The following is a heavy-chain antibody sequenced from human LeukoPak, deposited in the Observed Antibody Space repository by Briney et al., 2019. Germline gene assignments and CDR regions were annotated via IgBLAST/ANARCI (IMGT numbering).Heavy chain of an antibody. CDR1: GYSFTSYW. CDR2: IYPGDSDT. V-gene: IGHV5-51*01. CDR3: ARTYSSSHYYFDY. J-gene: IGHJ4*02. Sequence: GESLKISCKGSGYSFTSYWIGWVRQMPGKGLEWMGSIYPGDSDTRYSPSFQGQVTISADKSISTAYLQWSSLKASDTAMYYCARTYSSSHYYFDYWGQGTLVTVSS. D-gene: IGHD6-13*01.